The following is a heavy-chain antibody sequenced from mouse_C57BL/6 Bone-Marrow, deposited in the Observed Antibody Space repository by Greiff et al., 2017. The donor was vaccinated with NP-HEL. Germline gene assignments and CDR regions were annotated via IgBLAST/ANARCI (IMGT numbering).Heavy chain of an antibody. CDR3: ARLGAYDYDVYFDY. Sequence: VKLVESGPELVKPGASVKISCKASGYTFTDYYINWVKQRPGQGLEWIGWIFPGSGSTYYNEKFKGKATLTVDKSSSTAYMLLSSLTSEDSAVYFCARLGAYDYDVYFDYWGQGTTLTVSS. CDR1: GYTFTDYY. J-gene: IGHJ2*01. V-gene: IGHV1-75*01. D-gene: IGHD2-4*01. CDR2: IFPGSGST.